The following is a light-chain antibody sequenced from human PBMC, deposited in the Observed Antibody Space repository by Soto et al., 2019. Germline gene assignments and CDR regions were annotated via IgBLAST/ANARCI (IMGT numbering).Light chain of an antibody. CDR1: QSVSGW. CDR3: QHYNSYSEA. J-gene: IGKJ1*01. Sequence: IQMTQSPSTLSGSLGDRVTVTCRASQSVSGWLAWYQQKPGKAPKLLIYKASTLKSGVPSRFSGSVSGTEGTITISSLKPDDGATYYCQHYNSYSEAFGQGTKVDIK. CDR2: KAS. V-gene: IGKV1-5*03.